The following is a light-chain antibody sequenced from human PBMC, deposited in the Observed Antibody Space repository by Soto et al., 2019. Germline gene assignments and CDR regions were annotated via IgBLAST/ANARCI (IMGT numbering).Light chain of an antibody. Sequence: DIHVSLSPASLSASKGDRVTLTCRASHGSSNYLAWYQQKPGKVPKLLIYAASTLQSGVPSRFSGSGSGTDFTLTISSLQPEDVATYYCQKYNSARKTFGQGTKVDI. CDR2: AAS. J-gene: IGKJ1*01. CDR3: QKYNSARKT. V-gene: IGKV1-27*01. CDR1: HGSSNY.